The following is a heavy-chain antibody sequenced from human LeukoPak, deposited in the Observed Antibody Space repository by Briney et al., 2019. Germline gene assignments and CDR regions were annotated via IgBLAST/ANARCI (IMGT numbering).Heavy chain of an antibody. CDR1: GFTFSCYS. J-gene: IGHJ3*02. CDR3: ASLIWFGELDAFDI. V-gene: IGHV3-48*01. Sequence: GGPLRLSCAASGFTFSCYSMKWVPQAPGKGVEWVSYISSSSSTIYYADSVKGRFTISRDNAKNSLYLQMNSLRAEETAVYYCASLIWFGELDAFDIWGQGTMVTVSS. D-gene: IGHD3-10*01. CDR2: ISSSSSTI.